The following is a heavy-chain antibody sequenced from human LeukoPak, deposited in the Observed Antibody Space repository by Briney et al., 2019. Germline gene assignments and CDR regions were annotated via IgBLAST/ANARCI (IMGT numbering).Heavy chain of an antibody. J-gene: IGHJ5*02. D-gene: IGHD6-13*01. CDR1: GFTFSSYG. Sequence: GGTLRLSCAASGFTFSSYGMSWVRQAPGKGLEWVSAISGSGSSTYYAASVKGRFTISRDSYKNTLDLQMNSLRAEDAAVYYCAKPKGSRGSSSWYIVRAQNWFDPWGQGTLVTVSS. CDR2: ISGSGSST. CDR3: AKPKGSRGSSSWYIVRAQNWFDP. V-gene: IGHV3-23*01.